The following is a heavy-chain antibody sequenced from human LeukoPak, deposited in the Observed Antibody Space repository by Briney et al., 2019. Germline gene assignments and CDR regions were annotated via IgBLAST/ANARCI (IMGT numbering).Heavy chain of an antibody. CDR2: IYYSGSS. CDR3: RGYTSGYLGGDS. D-gene: IGHD5-18*01. Sequence: SETLSLTCTVSGGSISSSNYYWGWVRQPPGKGLEWIGSIYYSGSSYYNPSLKSRVTISVDTSKNRFSLKLSSVTAADTAVYYCRGYTSGYLGGDSWGQGDLVTVSS. V-gene: IGHV4-39*01. J-gene: IGHJ4*02. CDR1: GGSISSSNYY.